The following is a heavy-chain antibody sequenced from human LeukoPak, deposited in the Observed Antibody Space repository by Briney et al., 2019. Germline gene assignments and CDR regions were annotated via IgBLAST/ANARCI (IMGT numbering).Heavy chain of an antibody. CDR1: GFTFSSYA. Sequence: PGGSLRLSCAASGFTFSSYAMSWVRQAPGKGLEWVSAISGSGGSTYYADSAKGRFTISRDNSKNTLYLQMNSLRAEDTAVYYCAKGYCSSTSCSYYFDYWGQGTLVTVSS. J-gene: IGHJ4*02. CDR2: ISGSGGST. CDR3: AKGYCSSTSCSYYFDY. V-gene: IGHV3-23*01. D-gene: IGHD2-2*01.